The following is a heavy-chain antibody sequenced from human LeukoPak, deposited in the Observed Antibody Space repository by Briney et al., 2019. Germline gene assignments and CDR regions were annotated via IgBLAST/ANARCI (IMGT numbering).Heavy chain of an antibody. V-gene: IGHV1-69*13. J-gene: IGHJ4*02. CDR2: IIPIFGTA. CDR3: AREPPYYDSSGYYTPQRGVDY. CDR1: GGTFSSYA. Sequence: ASVKVSCKASGGTFSSYAISWVRQAPGQGLEWMGGIIPIFGTANYAQKFQGRVTITADESTSTAYMELSSLRSEDTAVYYCAREPPYYDSSGYYTPQRGVDYWGQGTLVSVSS. D-gene: IGHD3-22*01.